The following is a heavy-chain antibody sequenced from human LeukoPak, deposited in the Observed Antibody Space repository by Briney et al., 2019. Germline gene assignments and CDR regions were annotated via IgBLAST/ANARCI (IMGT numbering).Heavy chain of an antibody. J-gene: IGHJ4*02. D-gene: IGHD5-12*01. CDR2: ISTYNGYT. V-gene: IGHV1-18*01. CDR1: GYTFTSYG. CDR3: ARGWLRSNY. Sequence: ASVKVSCKASGYTFTSYGISWVRRAPGQGLEWVGWISTYNGYTNYAQKVQGRVTMTTDTSTSTVYMELRSLRSDDTAVYYCARGWLRSNYWGQGTLVTVSS.